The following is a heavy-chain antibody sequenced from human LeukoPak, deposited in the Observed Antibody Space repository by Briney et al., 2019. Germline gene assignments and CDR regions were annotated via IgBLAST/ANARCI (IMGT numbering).Heavy chain of an antibody. CDR3: ARVRYSYGQPGGIDAFDI. D-gene: IGHD5-18*01. V-gene: IGHV1-18*01. J-gene: IGHJ3*02. Sequence: ASVKVSCKTSGYTFSSYGLTWMRQAPGQGPEWLGWSSPYNGNTNYAQKFQGRVTMTTDTSTNTAYMELRSLRSDDTAVYYCARVRYSYGQPGGIDAFDIWGQGTMVTVSS. CDR2: SSPYNGNT. CDR1: GYTFSSYG.